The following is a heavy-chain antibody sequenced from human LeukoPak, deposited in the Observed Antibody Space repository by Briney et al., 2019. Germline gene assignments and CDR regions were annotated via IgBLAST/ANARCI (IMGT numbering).Heavy chain of an antibody. CDR3: AKRGVVIRVILVGFHKEAHYLDS. CDR1: GITLSNYG. D-gene: IGHD3-22*01. J-gene: IGHJ4*02. Sequence: GGSLRLSCAVSGITLSNYGMSWVRQAPGKGLEWVAGISGSGGGTKYADSVKGRFTISRDNAKNTLYLQMNSLRAEDTAVYFCAKRGVVIRVILVGFHKEAHYLDSWGQGALVTVSS. CDR2: ISGSGGGT. V-gene: IGHV3-23*01.